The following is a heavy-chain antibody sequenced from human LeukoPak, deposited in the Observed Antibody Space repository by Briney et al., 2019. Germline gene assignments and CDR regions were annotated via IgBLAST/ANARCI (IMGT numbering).Heavy chain of an antibody. CDR2: IYSIGST. Sequence: SETLSLTCTVSSGSISSSNYYWSWIRQPPGKGLEWIGRIYSIGSTNYNPSLNSRVTISIDTSKNQFSLKLSSVTAAATAVYYCARGPSSVYYYPYDAFDLWGQGTMVPLPS. D-gene: IGHD3-22*01. CDR3: ARGPSSVYYYPYDAFDL. CDR1: SGSISSSNYY. J-gene: IGHJ3*01. V-gene: IGHV4-61*02.